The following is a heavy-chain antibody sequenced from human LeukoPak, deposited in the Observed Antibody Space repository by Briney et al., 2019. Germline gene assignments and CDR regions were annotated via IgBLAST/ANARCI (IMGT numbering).Heavy chain of an antibody. CDR1: GGSISSRSYY. V-gene: IGHV4-39*01. CDR3: ASLGGYCSSVSCYQYFDL. CDR2: IHYRGST. D-gene: IGHD2-2*01. Sequence: PSETLSLTCTLSGGSISSRSYYWGWIRQPPGKGLEWIGTIHYRGSTFYNPSLKSRVTISVDTSKIQFSLKLSSVTASDTAVYYCASLGGYCSSVSCYQYFDLWGRGTLVTASS. J-gene: IGHJ2*01.